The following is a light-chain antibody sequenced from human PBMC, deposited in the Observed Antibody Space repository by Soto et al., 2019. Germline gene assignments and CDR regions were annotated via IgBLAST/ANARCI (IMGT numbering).Light chain of an antibody. CDR3: QQSYSSPRT. V-gene: IGKV1-39*01. J-gene: IGKJ1*01. Sequence: DILMTQSPSSLSASVGERVTITCRASQSISTFLNWYQQKPGKAPELLIYAASYLQSGVPSRFSGSGSGTDFTLIISSLQPEDFATYYCQQSYSSPRTFGPGTKVEIK. CDR1: QSISTF. CDR2: AAS.